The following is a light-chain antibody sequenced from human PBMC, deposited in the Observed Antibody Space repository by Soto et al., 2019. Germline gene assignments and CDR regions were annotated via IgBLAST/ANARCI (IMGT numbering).Light chain of an antibody. CDR2: GDN. Sequence: QSVLTQPPSVSGAPGQRVTISCTGSSSNIGAPYDVHWYQQLPGTPPKLLIYGDNNRPSGVPDRFSGSKSVTSASLAITGLQAEDEADYYCQSYDSRLSGSVVFSGGTKLTVL. J-gene: IGLJ2*01. CDR3: QSYDSRLSGSVV. CDR1: SSNIGAPYD. V-gene: IGLV1-40*01.